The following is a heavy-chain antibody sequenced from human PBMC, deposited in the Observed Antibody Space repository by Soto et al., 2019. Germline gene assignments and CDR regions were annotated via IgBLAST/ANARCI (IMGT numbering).Heavy chain of an antibody. CDR2: MKEDGSEK. CDR1: GFNLSRSW. V-gene: IGHV3-7*01. D-gene: IGHD3-3*01. CDR3: ARGFYTNY. Sequence: GGSLRLSCEASGFNLSRSWMSWVRQAPGKGLEWVANMKEDGSEKYYADSVRGRFTISRDNAKNSVHLQMNSLRVEDTAVYYCARGFYTNYCGQGALVTVS. J-gene: IGHJ4*02.